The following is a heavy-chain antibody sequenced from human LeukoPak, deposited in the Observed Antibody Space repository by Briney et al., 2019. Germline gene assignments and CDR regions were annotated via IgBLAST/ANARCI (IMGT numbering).Heavy chain of an antibody. Sequence: GGSLRLSCAASGFTFSSYSMNWVRQAPGKGLEWISSISSGSSYIYYADSVKGRFTISRDNAKNSLYLQMNSLRDEDTAVYYCAAYYDFRSGYYHWYYGMDVWGQGTTVTVSS. J-gene: IGHJ6*02. D-gene: IGHD3-3*01. CDR3: AAYYDFRSGYYHWYYGMDV. V-gene: IGHV3-21*01. CDR2: ISSGSSYI. CDR1: GFTFSSYS.